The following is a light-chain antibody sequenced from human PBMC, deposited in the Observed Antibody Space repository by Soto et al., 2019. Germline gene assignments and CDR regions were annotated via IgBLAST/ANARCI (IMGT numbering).Light chain of an antibody. CDR1: SSDVGGYKF. CDR3: SSYAGSNTVV. CDR2: EVN. Sequence: QSVLTQPPSASGSPGQSVTISCTGTSSDVGGYKFVSWYQQHPGKAPKLMISEVNERPSGVPDRFSGSKSGNTASLTVSGLQAEDEADYYCSSYAGSNTVVFGGGTKVTVL. J-gene: IGLJ2*01. V-gene: IGLV2-8*01.